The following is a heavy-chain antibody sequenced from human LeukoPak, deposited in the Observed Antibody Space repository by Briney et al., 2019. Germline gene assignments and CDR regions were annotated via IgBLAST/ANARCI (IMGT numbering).Heavy chain of an antibody. CDR2: INHSGST. Sequence: PSETLSLTCAVYGGSFSGYYWSWIRQPPGKGLEWIGEINHSGSTNYNPSLKSRVTISVDTSKNQFSLKLSSVTAADTAVYYCARAVRLHYYDSSGYDYWGQGTLVTVSS. CDR1: GGSFSGYY. D-gene: IGHD3-22*01. J-gene: IGHJ4*02. CDR3: ARAVRLHYYDSSGYDY. V-gene: IGHV4-34*01.